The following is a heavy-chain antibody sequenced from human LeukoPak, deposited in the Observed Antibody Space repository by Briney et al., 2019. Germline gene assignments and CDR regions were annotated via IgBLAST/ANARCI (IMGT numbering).Heavy chain of an antibody. J-gene: IGHJ6*02. D-gene: IGHD3-3*01. CDR2: INTNTGNP. V-gene: IGHV7-4-1*02. Sequence: GASVKVSCKASGYTFTSYAMHWVRQAPGQRLEWMGWINTNTGNPTYAQGFTGRFVFSLDTSVSTAYLQISSLKAEDTAVYYCARDKSGFWSIYYYYGMDVWGQGTTVTVSS. CDR1: GYTFTSYA. CDR3: ARDKSGFWSIYYYYGMDV.